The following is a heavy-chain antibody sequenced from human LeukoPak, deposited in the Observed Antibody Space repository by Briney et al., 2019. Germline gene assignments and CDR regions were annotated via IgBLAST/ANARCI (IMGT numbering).Heavy chain of an antibody. CDR2: IYYSGST. J-gene: IGHJ2*01. D-gene: IGHD2-21*02. CDR3: ARREGDFGYWYFDL. Sequence: SETLSLTCTVSGGPISSYYWSWIRQPPGKGLEWIGYIYYSGSTNYNPSLKSRVTISVDTSNNQFSLKLSSVTAADTAVYYCARREGDFGYWYFDLWGRGTLVTVSS. V-gene: IGHV4-59*08. CDR1: GGPISSYY.